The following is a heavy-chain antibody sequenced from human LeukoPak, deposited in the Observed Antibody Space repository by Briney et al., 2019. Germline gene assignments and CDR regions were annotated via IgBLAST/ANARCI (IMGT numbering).Heavy chain of an antibody. J-gene: IGHJ5*02. CDR1: GYSFTGYY. CDR3: ARGENWFDP. Sequence: ASVKVSCKASGYSFTGYYMHWVRQAPGQGLEWMGRISAYNGNTNYAQKLQGRVTMTTDTSTSTAYMELRSLRSDDTAVYYCARGENWFDPWGQGTLVTVSS. V-gene: IGHV1-18*04. CDR2: ISAYNGNT.